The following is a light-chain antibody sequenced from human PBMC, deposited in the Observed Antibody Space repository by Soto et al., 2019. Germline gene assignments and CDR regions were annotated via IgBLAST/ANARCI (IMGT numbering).Light chain of an antibody. CDR2: DTS. J-gene: IGLJ3*02. V-gene: IGLV7-46*01. CDR3: SLSYSDVRV. CDR1: TGAVTSSHY. Sequence: QAVVTQEPSLTVSPGGTVTLTSASSTGAVTSSHYPYWFLQKPGQAPRALIYDTSNKHSWTPARFSGSLLGGKPALILAGAQPEDEADYYCSLSYSDVRVFGGGTKLTVL.